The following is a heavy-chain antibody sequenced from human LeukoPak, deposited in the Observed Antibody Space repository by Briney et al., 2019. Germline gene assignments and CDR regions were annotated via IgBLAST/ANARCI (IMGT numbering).Heavy chain of an antibody. J-gene: IGHJ4*02. CDR3: AKDPHYDFWSSYFDY. V-gene: IGHV3-30*18. CDR2: ISYDGSNK. CDR1: GFTFSSYG. D-gene: IGHD3-3*01. Sequence: GRSLRLSCAASGFTFSSYGMHWVCQAPGKGLEWVAVISYDGSNKYYADSVKGRFTISRDNSKNTLYLQMNSLRAEDTAVYYCAKDPHYDFWSSYFDYWGQGTLVTVSS.